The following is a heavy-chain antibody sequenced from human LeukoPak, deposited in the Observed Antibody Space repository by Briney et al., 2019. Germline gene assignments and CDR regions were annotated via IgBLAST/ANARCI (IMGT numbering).Heavy chain of an antibody. V-gene: IGHV3-48*04. D-gene: IGHD2-21*02. Sequence: GGSLRLSCAASGFTFSSYSMNWVRQAPGKGLEWVSYISSSSSTIYYADSVKGRFTISRDNAKNSLYLQMNSLRAEDTAVYYCAREIRRSYCGGDCYTDYWGQGTLVTVSS. CDR2: ISSSSSTI. CDR3: AREIRRSYCGGDCYTDY. CDR1: GFTFSSYS. J-gene: IGHJ4*02.